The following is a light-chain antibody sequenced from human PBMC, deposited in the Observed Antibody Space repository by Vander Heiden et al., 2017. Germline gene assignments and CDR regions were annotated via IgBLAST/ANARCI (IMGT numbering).Light chain of an antibody. J-gene: IGKJ4*01. V-gene: IGKV3-11*01. CDR2: DAS. CDR3: QQRNNWPLT. CDR1: QSISNY. Sequence: LVLTHSLATLSLSLGERATLSCRASQSISNYLVWYQQKVGQAPRLLIYDASKRATGIPARFSGSGSGTDFTLTISSLEPDDFALYYCQQRNNWPLTFGGGTKVESK.